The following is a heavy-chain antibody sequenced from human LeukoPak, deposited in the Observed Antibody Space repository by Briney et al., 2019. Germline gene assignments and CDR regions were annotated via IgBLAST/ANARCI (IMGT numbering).Heavy chain of an antibody. CDR1: GGSFSGYY. CDR2: INHSGST. V-gene: IGHV4-34*01. D-gene: IGHD3-16*02. J-gene: IGHJ4*02. Sequence: PSETLSLTCAVYGGSFSGYYWSWIRQPPGKGLEWIGEINHSGSTNYNPSLKSRVTISVDTSKNQFSLKLSSVTAADTAVYYCARRGYDYVWGSYRQNNYFDYWGQGTLVTVSS. CDR3: ARRGYDYVWGSYRQNNYFDY.